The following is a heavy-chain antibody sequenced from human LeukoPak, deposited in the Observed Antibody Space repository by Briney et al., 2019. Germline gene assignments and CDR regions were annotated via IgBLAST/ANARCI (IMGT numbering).Heavy chain of an antibody. D-gene: IGHD2/OR15-2a*01. CDR1: GGSISSSSYY. CDR3: ARLGTTTDY. CDR2: IYYSGST. J-gene: IGHJ4*02. V-gene: IGHV4-39*01. Sequence: ASETLSLTCTVSGGSISSSSYYWGWIRQPPGKGLEWIGSIYYSGSTYYNPSLKSRVTISVDTSKNQFSLKLSSVTAADTAVYYCARLGTTTDYWGQGTLVTVSS.